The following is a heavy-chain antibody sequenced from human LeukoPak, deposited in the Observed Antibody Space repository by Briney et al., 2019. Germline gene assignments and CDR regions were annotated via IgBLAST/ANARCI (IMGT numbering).Heavy chain of an antibody. D-gene: IGHD2/OR15-2a*01. CDR1: GYSFTSGHY. J-gene: IGHJ4*02. V-gene: IGHV4-38-2*01. CDR3: ARYCTSTTCILRGFDY. Sequence: SETLSLTCSVSGYSFTSGHYWGWIRQPPGKGLEWIANIYHTGSAHYNPSLKSRVTISVDTSTNQFSLKLSSVTAADTAVYYYARYCTSTTCILRGFDYWGQGTLVTVSS. CDR2: IYHTGSA.